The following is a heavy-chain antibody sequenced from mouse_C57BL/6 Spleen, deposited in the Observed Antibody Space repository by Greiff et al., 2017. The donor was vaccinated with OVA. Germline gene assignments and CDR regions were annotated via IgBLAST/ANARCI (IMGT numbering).Heavy chain of an antibody. Sequence: QVQLQQPGAELVRPGTSVKLSCKASGYTFTSYWMHWVKQRPGQGLEWIGVIDPSDSYTNYNQKFKGKATLTVDTSSSTAYMQLSSLTAEDSAVYYCAGSAGSSLYYCDYWGQGTTLTVSS. D-gene: IGHD1-1*01. V-gene: IGHV1-59*01. CDR3: AGSAGSSLYYCDY. CDR2: IDPSDSYT. CDR1: GYTFTSYW. J-gene: IGHJ2*01.